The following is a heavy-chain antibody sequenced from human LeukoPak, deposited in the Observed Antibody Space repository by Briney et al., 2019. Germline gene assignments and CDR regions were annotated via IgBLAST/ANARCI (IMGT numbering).Heavy chain of an antibody. CDR2: ISYDGSNK. D-gene: IGHD3-22*01. V-gene: IGHV3-30-3*02. Sequence: PGRSLRLSCAASGFTFRSYAMFWVRQAPGKGLEWVAVISYDGSNKYYADAVKGRFTISRDNSKNTLYLQMNSLRAEDTAVYYCAKEENYYDSSGYRHNAYWGQGTLVTVSS. J-gene: IGHJ4*02. CDR3: AKEENYYDSSGYRHNAY. CDR1: GFTFRSYA.